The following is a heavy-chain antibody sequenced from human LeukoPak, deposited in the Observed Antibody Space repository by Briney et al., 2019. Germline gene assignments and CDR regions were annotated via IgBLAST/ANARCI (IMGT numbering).Heavy chain of an antibody. D-gene: IGHD1-1*01. CDR1: GGSISSYY. Sequence: SETLSLTCTGTGGSISSYYWSWLRQPPGKGLEWIGYISYSGSTNFNPSLKSRVTISVDTSKNQFSLKLSSVTAADTAVYYCAREGTAGTNLNWFDPWGQGTLVTVSS. J-gene: IGHJ5*02. CDR3: AREGTAGTNLNWFDP. V-gene: IGHV4-59*01. CDR2: ISYSGST.